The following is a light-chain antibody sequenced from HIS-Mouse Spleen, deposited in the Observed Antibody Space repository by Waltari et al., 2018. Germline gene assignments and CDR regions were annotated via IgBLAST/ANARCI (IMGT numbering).Light chain of an antibody. CDR1: RSVVWGVNF. Sequence: QSALTQPASVSGSPGQSITNTFPGTRSVVWGVNFVSGYQQHPGKAPKLMIYEGSKRPSGVSNRFSGSKSGNTASLTISGLQAEDEADYYCCSYAGSYTGVFGTGTKVTVL. CDR2: EGS. V-gene: IGLV2-23*01. CDR3: CSYAGSYTGV. J-gene: IGLJ1*01.